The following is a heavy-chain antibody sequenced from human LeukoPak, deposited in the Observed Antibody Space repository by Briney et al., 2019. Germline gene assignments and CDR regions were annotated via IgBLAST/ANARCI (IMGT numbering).Heavy chain of an antibody. Sequence: SETLSLTCTVSGGSISSYYWSWIRQPPGKGLEWIGYIYYSGSTNYNPSLKSRVTISVDTSKNQFSLKLSSVTAADTAVYYCARRPPHSGREYSYAYDYWGQGTLVTVSS. CDR3: ARRPPHSGREYSYAYDY. CDR2: IYYSGST. J-gene: IGHJ4*02. D-gene: IGHD5-18*01. V-gene: IGHV4-59*01. CDR1: GGSISSYY.